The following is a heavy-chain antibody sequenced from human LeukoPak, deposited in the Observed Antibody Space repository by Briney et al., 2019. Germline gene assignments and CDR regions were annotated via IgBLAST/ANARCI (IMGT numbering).Heavy chain of an antibody. CDR1: GYTFTGYY. J-gene: IGHJ4*02. CDR2: INPNSGGT. D-gene: IGHD1-26*01. V-gene: IGHV1-2*02. CDR3: ARHFSGSYYYFDY. Sequence: GASVKVSCKASGYTFTGYYIHWVRQAPGQGLEWMGRINPNSGGTNYAQKFQGRVTMTRDTSISTAYMELSRLRSDDTAVYYCARHFSGSYYYFDYWGQGTLVTVSS.